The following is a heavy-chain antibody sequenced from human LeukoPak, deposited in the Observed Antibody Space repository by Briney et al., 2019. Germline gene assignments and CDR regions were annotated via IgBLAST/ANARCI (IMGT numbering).Heavy chain of an antibody. CDR3: ARRIDGMDV. V-gene: IGHV4-34*01. CDR1: GGSFSGYY. D-gene: IGHD3-16*02. J-gene: IGHJ6*02. Sequence: SETLSLTCAVYGGSFSGYYWSWIRQPPGKGLEWIGEINHSGSTNYNPSLKSRVTISVDTPKNQFSLKLSSVTAADTAVYYCARRIDGMDVWGQGTTVTVSS. CDR2: INHSGST.